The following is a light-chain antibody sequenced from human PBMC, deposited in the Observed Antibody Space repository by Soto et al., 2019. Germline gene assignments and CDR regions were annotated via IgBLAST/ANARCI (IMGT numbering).Light chain of an antibody. V-gene: IGLV2-8*01. CDR3: SSFAVSNSFV. CDR1: SNDVGGYNY. Sequence: QSALTQPPSASGSPGQSVTISCTGTSNDVGGYNYVSWYQQHPGKAPKLMIYEVNKRPSGVPDRFSGSKSGNTASLTVSGXXXXXXADYYCSSFAVSNSFVFGTGTKVTVL. J-gene: IGLJ1*01. CDR2: EVN.